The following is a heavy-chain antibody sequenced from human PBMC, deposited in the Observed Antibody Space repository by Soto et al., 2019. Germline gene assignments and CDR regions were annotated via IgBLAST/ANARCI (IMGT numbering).Heavy chain of an antibody. J-gene: IGHJ6*02. V-gene: IGHV4-34*01. D-gene: IGHD3-3*01. CDR2: INHSGST. CDR1: GGSFSGYY. Sequence: PSETLSLTCAVYGGSFSGYYWSWIRQPPGKGLEWIGEINHSGSTNYNPSLKSRVTISVDTSKNQFSLKLSSVTAADTAVYYCARATGVYDFWSGYSTPGPRMDFWGQGTTVTVSS. CDR3: ARATGVYDFWSGYSTPGPRMDF.